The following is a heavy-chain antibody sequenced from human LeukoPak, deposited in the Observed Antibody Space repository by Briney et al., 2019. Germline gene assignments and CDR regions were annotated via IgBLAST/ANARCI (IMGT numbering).Heavy chain of an antibody. CDR3: VLGRATAAAVPDY. J-gene: IGHJ4*02. D-gene: IGHD6-13*01. V-gene: IGHV3-30*02. Sequence: GGSLRLSCAASGFTFSSYGMHWVRQAPGKGLEWVAFIRYDGSNKYYADSVKGRFTISRDNSKNTLYLQMNSLRAEDTAVYYCVLGRATAAAVPDYWGQGTLVTVSS. CDR2: IRYDGSNK. CDR1: GFTFSSYG.